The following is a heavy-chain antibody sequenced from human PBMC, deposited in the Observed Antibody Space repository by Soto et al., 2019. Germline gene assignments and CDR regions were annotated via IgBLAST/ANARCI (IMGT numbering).Heavy chain of an antibody. CDR3: ARDLSGTGLDV. D-gene: IGHD1-26*01. Sequence: QLQLHESGPGLVKPSETLSLTCNVSGDSIGRFYWSWIRQSAGKGLEWIGRVYSTGGVTYNPALKGRVTISLDRSTHPVSLEMNSVTAADTAGYFCARDLSGTGLDVWGLGTRGSVS. CDR1: GDSIGRFY. CDR2: VYSTGGV. V-gene: IGHV4-4*07. J-gene: IGHJ6*02.